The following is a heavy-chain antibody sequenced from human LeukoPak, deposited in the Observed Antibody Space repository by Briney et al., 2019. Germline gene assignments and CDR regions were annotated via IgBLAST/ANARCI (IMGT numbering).Heavy chain of an antibody. CDR3: ARGNGDYGGLDAFDP. Sequence: SETLSLTCTVSGGSISSSSYYWGWIRQPPGKGLEWIGSIYYSGSTYYNPSLKSRVTISVDTFKNQFSLKLSSVTAADTAVYYCARGNGDYGGLDAFDPWGQGTLVTVSS. J-gene: IGHJ5*02. D-gene: IGHD4-23*01. CDR1: GGSISSSSYY. V-gene: IGHV4-39*01. CDR2: IYYSGST.